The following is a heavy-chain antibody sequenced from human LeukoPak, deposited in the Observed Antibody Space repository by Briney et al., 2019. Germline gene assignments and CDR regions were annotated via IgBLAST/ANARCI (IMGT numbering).Heavy chain of an antibody. CDR2: ISHRVSDV. CDR1: GFTFSDYY. J-gene: IGHJ6*02. V-gene: IGHV3-11*04. D-gene: IGHD3-9*01. Sequence: GGSLRLSCAASGFTFSDYYMSWIRQAPGKGLEWISYISHRVSDVQYADSVKGRFTISRDNARNSLYLQMNSLRAEDTAVYYCARGGLTDYYYYGMDVWGRGTTVTVSS. CDR3: ARGGLTDYYYYGMDV.